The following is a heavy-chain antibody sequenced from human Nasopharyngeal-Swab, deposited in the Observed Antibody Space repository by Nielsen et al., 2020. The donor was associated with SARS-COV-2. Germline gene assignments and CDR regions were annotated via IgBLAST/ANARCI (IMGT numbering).Heavy chain of an antibody. CDR1: GGSISSYY. V-gene: IGHV4-59*08. Sequence: SETLSLTCTVSGGSISSYYWSWIRQPPGKGLEWIGYIYYSGSTNYNPSLKSRVTISVDTSKNQFSLKLSSVTAADTAVYYCARHPGYCSGGSCYSRWFDPWGQGTPVTVSS. J-gene: IGHJ5*02. D-gene: IGHD2-15*01. CDR2: IYYSGST. CDR3: ARHPGYCSGGSCYSRWFDP.